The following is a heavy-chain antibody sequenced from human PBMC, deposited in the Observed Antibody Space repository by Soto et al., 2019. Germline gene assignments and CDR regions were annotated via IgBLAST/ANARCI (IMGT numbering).Heavy chain of an antibody. J-gene: IGHJ6*02. Sequence: SETLSLTCIVSGGSVGSGAYYWSWIRQPPGNALEWIGYIQYSGDTNYNSSLKSRVTISVDMSRNRFSLKLTSVTAADTAFYYCARHDYSDRAFDLWGQGTTVTVSS. D-gene: IGHD3-22*01. CDR1: GGSVGSGAYY. V-gene: IGHV4-61*08. CDR2: IQYSGDT. CDR3: ARHDYSDRAFDL.